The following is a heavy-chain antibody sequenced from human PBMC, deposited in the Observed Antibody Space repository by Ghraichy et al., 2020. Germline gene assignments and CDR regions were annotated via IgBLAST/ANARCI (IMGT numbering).Heavy chain of an antibody. CDR1: GFTFSSFG. J-gene: IGHJ4*02. V-gene: IGHV3-21*01. CDR2: ISGTTDYT. CDR3: VRGVTDF. D-gene: IGHD2-21*02. Sequence: GGSLRLSCAAYGFTFSSFGMNWVRQAPGKGLEWVSFISGTTDYTFYADSVRGRFTVSRDNAQNSLYLQMSGLRADDTAVYYCVRGVTDFWGPGTLVTVSS.